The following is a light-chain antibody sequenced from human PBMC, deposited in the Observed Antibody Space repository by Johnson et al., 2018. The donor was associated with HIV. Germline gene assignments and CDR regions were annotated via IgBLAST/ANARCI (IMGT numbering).Light chain of an antibody. V-gene: IGLV1-51*02. CDR2: ENN. Sequence: QSVLTQPPSVSAAPGQKVTISCSGSSSNIGNNFVSWYQQLPGTAPKLLIYENNKRPSGIPARFSGSKSGTSATLGITGLQTGDEADYYCGTWDSSLSAGGNFLVTGTKVTLL. CDR1: SSNIGNNF. CDR3: GTWDSSLSAGGNF. J-gene: IGLJ1*01.